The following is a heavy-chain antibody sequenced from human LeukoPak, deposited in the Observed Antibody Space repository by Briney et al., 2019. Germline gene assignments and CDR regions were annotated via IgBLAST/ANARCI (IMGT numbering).Heavy chain of an antibody. CDR3: ARLVHDYGDYVSGGFDY. D-gene: IGHD4-17*01. J-gene: IGHJ4*02. CDR1: GGSISSHY. V-gene: IGHV4-59*11. Sequence: SETLSLTCTVSGGSISSHYWSWIRQPPGKGQEWIGYIYYSGSTNYNPSLKSRVTISVDTSKSQFSLKLSSVTAADTAVYYCARLVHDYGDYVSGGFDYWGQGTLVTVSS. CDR2: IYYSGST.